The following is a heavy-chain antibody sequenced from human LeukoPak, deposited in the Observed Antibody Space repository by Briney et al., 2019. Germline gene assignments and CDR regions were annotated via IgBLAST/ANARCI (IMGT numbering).Heavy chain of an antibody. J-gene: IGHJ4*02. CDR1: GFTFSNYI. V-gene: IGHV3-21*01. Sequence: GGSLRLSCAASGFTFSNYIMNWVRQAPGKGLELVSSISTGSRHIYYAASLKGRFTISRDDAKNSLYLQMNSLRAEDTAVYYCARDLSGDGYNKFDYWGQGTLVTVSP. CDR3: ARDLSGDGYNKFDY. CDR2: ISTGSRHI. D-gene: IGHD5-24*01.